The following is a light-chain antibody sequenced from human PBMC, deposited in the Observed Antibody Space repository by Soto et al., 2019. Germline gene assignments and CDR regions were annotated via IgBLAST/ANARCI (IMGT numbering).Light chain of an antibody. CDR2: AAS. Sequence: DIQMTQSPSSLSASVGDRVTITCRASQDISNYLAWYQQKPGKLPKLLIYAASTLQSGVPSRFSGSGSGTDFTLTISSLQPEDVGTYYCQKYSSAPWTFGQGTKLEI. V-gene: IGKV1-27*01. CDR1: QDISNY. CDR3: QKYSSAPWT. J-gene: IGKJ1*01.